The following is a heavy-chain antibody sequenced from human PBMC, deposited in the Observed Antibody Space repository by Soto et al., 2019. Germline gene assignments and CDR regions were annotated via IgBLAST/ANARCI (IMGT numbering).Heavy chain of an antibody. CDR3: ARDWRGAEGFDP. CDR2: IGADNGDT. CDR1: GYTFSTYG. V-gene: IGHV1-18*01. J-gene: IGHJ5*02. D-gene: IGHD3-3*01. Sequence: QVQLVQSGAEVKKPGASVKVSCKASGYTFSTYGFSWVRQAPGQGLEWMGWIGADNGDTNYAQNFQGRVTMTTDTSPTTPYMELRSLTSDDTAVYFCARDWRGAEGFDPWGQGTLVTVSS.